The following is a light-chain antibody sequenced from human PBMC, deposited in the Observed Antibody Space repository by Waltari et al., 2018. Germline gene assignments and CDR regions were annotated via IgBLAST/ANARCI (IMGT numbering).Light chain of an antibody. Sequence: ELVLTQSPATLSLSPGERATLSCRASQSVRSHLAWYPQKPGQAPSLLIYDASSSATGIPDRFSGSGSGTDFTLTISSLEPEDFAVYYCQQRSDWRTFGQGTKVEIK. CDR3: QQRSDWRT. V-gene: IGKV3-11*01. CDR2: DAS. CDR1: QSVRSH. J-gene: IGKJ1*01.